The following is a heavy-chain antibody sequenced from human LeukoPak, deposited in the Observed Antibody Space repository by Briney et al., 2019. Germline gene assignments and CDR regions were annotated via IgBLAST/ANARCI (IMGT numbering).Heavy chain of an antibody. V-gene: IGHV3-30*02. Sequence: GGSLRLSCAASGFTFSSYGMHWVRQAPGKGLEGVAFIRYDGTKKYYADSVKGRFTISRDNSKNTLYLQMNSLTAEDTAVYYCAWVSGGWGQGTLVTVSS. CDR1: GFTFSSYG. D-gene: IGHD2-15*01. CDR2: IRYDGTKK. J-gene: IGHJ4*02. CDR3: AWVSGG.